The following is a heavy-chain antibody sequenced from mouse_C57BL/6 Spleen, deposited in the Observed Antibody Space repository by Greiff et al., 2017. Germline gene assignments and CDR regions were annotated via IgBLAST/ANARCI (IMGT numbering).Heavy chain of an antibody. V-gene: IGHV1-81*01. J-gene: IGHJ1*03. D-gene: IGHD1-1*01. CDR1: GYTFTSYG. Sequence: VQLQQSGAELARPGASVKLSCKASGYTFTSYGISWVKQRTGQGLEWIGEIYPRSGNTSYNEKFKGKATLTAAKSSSTAYMELRRLTSEDSAVYFCARTVITTVELRGYFDVWGTGTTVTVSS. CDR2: IYPRSGNT. CDR3: ARTVITTVELRGYFDV.